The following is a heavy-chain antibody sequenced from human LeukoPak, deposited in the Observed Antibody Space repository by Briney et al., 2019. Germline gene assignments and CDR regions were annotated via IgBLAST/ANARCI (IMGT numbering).Heavy chain of an antibody. CDR1: GYTFTSYG. D-gene: IGHD2-2*01. Sequence: ASVKVSCKASGYTFTSYGISWVRQAPGQGLEWMGWISAYNGNTNYAQKLQGRVTMTTDTSTSTAYMELRSLRSDDTAVYYCARDRVGYCGSTSCYALDYWGQGTLVTVSS. V-gene: IGHV1-18*01. CDR2: ISAYNGNT. CDR3: ARDRVGYCGSTSCYALDY. J-gene: IGHJ4*02.